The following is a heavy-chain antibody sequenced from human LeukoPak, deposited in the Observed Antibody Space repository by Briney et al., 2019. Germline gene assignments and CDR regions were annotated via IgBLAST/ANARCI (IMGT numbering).Heavy chain of an antibody. CDR2: IWYDGSNK. V-gene: IGHV3-33*06. CDR1: GFTFSSYG. CDR3: AKDYDSCGYCPSY. Sequence: GRSLRLSCAASGFTFSSYGMHWVRQAPGKGLEWVAVIWYDGSNKYYADSVKGRFSISRDNSKNMVYLQMNSLRAEDTAVYYCAKDYDSCGYCPSYWGQGTLVTVSS. D-gene: IGHD3-22*01. J-gene: IGHJ4*02.